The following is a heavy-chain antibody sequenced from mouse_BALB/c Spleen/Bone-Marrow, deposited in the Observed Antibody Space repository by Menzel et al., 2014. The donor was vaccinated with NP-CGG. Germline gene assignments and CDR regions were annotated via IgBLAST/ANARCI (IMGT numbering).Heavy chain of an antibody. D-gene: IGHD1-1*01. CDR2: INPDSSTI. V-gene: IGHV4-1*02. CDR3: ARLNYYGNLFV. CDR1: GFDFRRYW. Sequence: EVKVVVSGGGLVQPGGSLKLSCAASGFDFRRYWMSWVRQAPGKGLEWIGEINPDSSTINYTPSLKDKFIISRDNAKNTLYLQMTKVRSEDTALYYCARLNYYGNLFVWGAGTTVTVSS. J-gene: IGHJ1*01.